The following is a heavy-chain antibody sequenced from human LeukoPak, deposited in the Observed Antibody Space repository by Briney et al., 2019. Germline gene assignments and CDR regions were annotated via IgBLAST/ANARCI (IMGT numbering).Heavy chain of an antibody. CDR3: ARHEYSGSYYGLSWFDP. D-gene: IGHD1-26*01. J-gene: IGHJ5*02. V-gene: IGHV4-39*01. CDR2: LYYSGST. CDR1: GGSISSGSYY. Sequence: PSQTLSLTCTVSGGSISSGSYYWRWIRQPPGKGREWIASLYYSGSTYYYPSRNTLATISVDTSDNQLPLKLSSQNAAVSSCDYCARHEYSGSYYGLSWFDPWGQGTLVTVSS.